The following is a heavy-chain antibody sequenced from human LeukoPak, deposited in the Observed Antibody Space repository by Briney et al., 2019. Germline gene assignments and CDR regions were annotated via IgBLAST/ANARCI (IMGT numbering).Heavy chain of an antibody. CDR3: ARLTRYCSGGSCYRHFDY. D-gene: IGHD2-15*01. CDR1: GFTFSSYE. V-gene: IGHV3-48*03. J-gene: IGHJ4*02. CDR2: ISSSGSTI. Sequence: PGGSLRLSCAASGFTFSSYEMNWVRQAPGKGLEWVSYISSSGSTIYYADSVKGRFTISRDNAKNLLYLQMNSLGAEDTAVYYCARLTRYCSGGSCYRHFDYWGQGTLVTVSS.